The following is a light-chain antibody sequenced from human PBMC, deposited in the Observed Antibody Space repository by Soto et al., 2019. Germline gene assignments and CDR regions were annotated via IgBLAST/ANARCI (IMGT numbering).Light chain of an antibody. CDR1: QSISRT. CDR2: AAS. V-gene: IGKV3-15*01. J-gene: IGKJ1*01. Sequence: EIVRTQSPATLSVSPGERATLSGRASQSISRTLAWYQQKPGQAPRLIIYAASTRATGLPARFSGSGSGTEFTLTISSLQSEDFAVYSCQQYNNWPLTFGQGTKVEGK. CDR3: QQYNNWPLT.